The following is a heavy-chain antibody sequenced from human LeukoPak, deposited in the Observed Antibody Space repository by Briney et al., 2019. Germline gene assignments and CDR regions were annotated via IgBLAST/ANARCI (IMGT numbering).Heavy chain of an antibody. CDR3: AKSNGYGLVDI. V-gene: IGHV4-34*01. J-gene: IGHJ3*02. CDR2: INHSGST. CDR1: GGSFTGYN. D-gene: IGHD3-10*01. Sequence: SETLSLTCAVYGGSFTGYNWNWIRQTPGKGLEWIGEINHSGSTNYSPSLKSRVTISLDTSRNQFSLKLNSVTAADTAVYYCAKSNGYGLVDIWGQGTMVTVSS.